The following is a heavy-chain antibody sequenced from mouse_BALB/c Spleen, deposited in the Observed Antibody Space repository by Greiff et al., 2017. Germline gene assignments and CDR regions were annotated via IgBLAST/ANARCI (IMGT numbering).Heavy chain of an antibody. CDR3: ARRGDFPFAY. Sequence: VKLMESGAELAKPGASVKMSCKASGYTFTSYWMHWVKQRPGQGLEWIGYINPSTGYTEYNQKFKDKATLTADKSSSTAYMQLSSLTSEDSAVYYCARRGDFPFAYWGQGTLVTVSA. J-gene: IGHJ3*01. D-gene: IGHD2-13*01. V-gene: IGHV1-7*01. CDR2: INPSTGYT. CDR1: GYTFTSYW.